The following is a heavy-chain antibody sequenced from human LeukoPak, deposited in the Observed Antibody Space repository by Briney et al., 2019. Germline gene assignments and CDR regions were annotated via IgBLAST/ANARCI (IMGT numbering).Heavy chain of an antibody. D-gene: IGHD2-2*01. CDR3: AREDVVVPASGAYYYYGMDV. Sequence: GGSLRLSCAASGFTFSSYEMNWVRQAPGKGLEWVSYISSSGSTIYYADSVQGRFTISRDNAKNSLYLQMNSLRAEDTAVYYCAREDVVVPASGAYYYYGMDVWGQGTTVTVSS. J-gene: IGHJ6*02. CDR1: GFTFSSYE. CDR2: ISSSGSTI. V-gene: IGHV3-48*03.